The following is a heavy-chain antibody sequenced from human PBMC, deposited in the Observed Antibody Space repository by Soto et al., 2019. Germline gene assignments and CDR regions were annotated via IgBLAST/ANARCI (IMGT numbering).Heavy chain of an antibody. CDR1: GYTFTSYY. Sequence: QVQLVQSGAEVKKPGASVKVSCKASGYTFTSYYMHWVRQAPGQGLEWMGIINPSGGSTTYAQKFQGRVTMTRDTSTSTEYMELSSLRSEDTAVYYCARGDIVAIFGMDVWGQGTTVTVSS. D-gene: IGHD5-12*01. CDR2: INPSGGST. V-gene: IGHV1-46*01. CDR3: ARGDIVAIFGMDV. J-gene: IGHJ6*02.